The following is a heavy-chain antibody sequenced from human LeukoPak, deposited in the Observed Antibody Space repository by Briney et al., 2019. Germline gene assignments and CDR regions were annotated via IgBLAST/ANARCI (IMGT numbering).Heavy chain of an antibody. Sequence: PEGSLRLSCAASGFTFSSYAMSWVRQAPGKGLEWVSAISGSGGRIYYGASVKGRFTISRDNPKNTLNLQMNSLRAEDTAVYYCATSKYSGSYWGQGTLVTVSS. CDR1: GFTFSSYA. J-gene: IGHJ4*02. CDR2: ISGSGGRI. CDR3: ATSKYSGSY. V-gene: IGHV3-23*01. D-gene: IGHD1-26*01.